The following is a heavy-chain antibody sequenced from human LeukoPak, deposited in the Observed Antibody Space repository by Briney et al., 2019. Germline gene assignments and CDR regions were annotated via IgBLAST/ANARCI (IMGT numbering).Heavy chain of an antibody. CDR2: ISYDGSNK. Sequence: GGSLRLSCAASGFTFSSYGMHWVRQAPGKGLEWVAVISYDGSNKYYADSVKGRFTISRDNSKNALYLQMNSLRAEDTAVYYCAKEIISRIAADYWGQGTLVTVSS. V-gene: IGHV3-30*18. J-gene: IGHJ4*02. D-gene: IGHD6-13*01. CDR3: AKEIISRIAADY. CDR1: GFTFSSYG.